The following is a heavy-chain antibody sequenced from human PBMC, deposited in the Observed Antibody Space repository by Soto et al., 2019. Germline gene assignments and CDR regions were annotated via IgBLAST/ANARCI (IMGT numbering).Heavy chain of an antibody. J-gene: IGHJ4*02. Sequence: QEQLQQWGAGLLKPSETLSLTCAAYGGCFSGYYWTWIRQAPGKGLEWIGKINHSGNTNYNPSLKCRVTISVYTSKDEFSLKFRSLTAAGTGMFYCARGREGYIHFDWWGQGTLVAVS. CDR1: GGCFSGYY. D-gene: IGHD5-12*01. CDR3: ARGREGYIHFDW. CDR2: INHSGNT. V-gene: IGHV4-34*01.